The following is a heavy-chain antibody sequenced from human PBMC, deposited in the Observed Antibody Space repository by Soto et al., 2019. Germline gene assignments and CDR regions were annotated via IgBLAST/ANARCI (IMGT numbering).Heavy chain of an antibody. J-gene: IGHJ4*02. Sequence: SETLSLTCTVSGGSISSGGYYWSWIRQHPGKGLEWIGYIYYSGSTYYNPSLKGRVTISVDTSKNQFSLKLSSVTAADTAVYYCARDSLQHHTIDYWGQGTLVTVSS. CDR3: ARDSLQHHTIDY. D-gene: IGHD4-4*01. CDR1: GGSISSGGYY. V-gene: IGHV4-31*03. CDR2: IYYSGST.